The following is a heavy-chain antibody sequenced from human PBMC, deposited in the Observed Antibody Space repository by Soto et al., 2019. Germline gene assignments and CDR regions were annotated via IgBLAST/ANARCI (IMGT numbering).Heavy chain of an antibody. CDR2: ISAYNGNT. Sequence: ASVKVSCKGSGYTFTSYGISWVRQAPGQGLEWMGWISAYNGNTNYAQKLQCRVTMTTDTYTSTAYMGLRSLRSDDTAVYSCERGGDSSGWYDYYYGMDVWGQGTTVTVSS. CDR3: ERGGDSSGWYDYYYGMDV. J-gene: IGHJ6*02. CDR1: GYTFTSYG. V-gene: IGHV1-18*04. D-gene: IGHD6-19*01.